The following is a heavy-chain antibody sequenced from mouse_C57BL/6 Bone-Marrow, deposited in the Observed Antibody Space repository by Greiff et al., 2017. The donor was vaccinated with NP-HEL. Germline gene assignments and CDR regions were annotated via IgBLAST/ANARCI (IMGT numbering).Heavy chain of an antibody. V-gene: IGHV1-22*01. CDR2: INPNNGGT. J-gene: IGHJ3*01. CDR3: AIYYDYDKGLAY. Sequence: VQLQQSGPELVKPGASVKMSCKASGYTFTDYNMHWVKQSHGKSLEWIGYINPNNGGTSYNQKFKGKATLTVNKSSSTAYMELRSLTSEDTAVDYCAIYYDYDKGLAYWGQGTLVTVSA. CDR1: GYTFTDYN. D-gene: IGHD2-4*01.